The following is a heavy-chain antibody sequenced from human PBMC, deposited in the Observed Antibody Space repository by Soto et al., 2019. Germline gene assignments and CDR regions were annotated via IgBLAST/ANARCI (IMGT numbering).Heavy chain of an antibody. V-gene: IGHV1-18*01. CDR3: ASAPILHCSSTSCPLGRLGYDYYGMDV. CDR1: GYTFTSYG. J-gene: IGHJ6*04. CDR2: ISAYNGNT. D-gene: IGHD2-2*01. Sequence: QVQLVQSGAEVKKPGASVKVSCKASGYTFTSYGISWVRQAPGQGLEWMVWISAYNGNTNYAQKLQSRVTMTTDTSTITAYRERRSLRSDDTAVYYCASAPILHCSSTSCPLGRLGYDYYGMDVWGKGTTVTFSS.